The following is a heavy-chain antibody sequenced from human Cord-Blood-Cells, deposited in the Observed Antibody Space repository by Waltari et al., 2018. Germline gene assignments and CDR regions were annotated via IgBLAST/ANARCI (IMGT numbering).Heavy chain of an antibody. CDR2: TYYRSKWYN. V-gene: IGHV6-1*01. J-gene: IGHJ4*02. D-gene: IGHD6-13*01. Sequence: QVQLQQSGPGLLKPSQTLSLTCAICGDTASSNSAAWNWIRQSLSRGLEWLGRTYYRSKWYNDYAVSVKSPIPINPDTSKNQFSLQLNSVTPEDTAVYYCAREGSSCLDYWGQGTLVTVSS. CDR1: GDTASSNSAA. CDR3: AREGSSCLDY.